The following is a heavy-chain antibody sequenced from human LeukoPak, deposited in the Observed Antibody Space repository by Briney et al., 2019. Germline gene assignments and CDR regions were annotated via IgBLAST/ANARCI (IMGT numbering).Heavy chain of an antibody. J-gene: IGHJ4*01. V-gene: IGHV3-49*04. Sequence: GGSLRLSCTISGFTFGDYALSWVRQAPGEGLEWVSFIRIKAYGETTEYAGSVRGRFFISRDDSNSIAYLQMNSLTTEDTAVYYFTRFRGLLGGNYLEFCGQGTLVTVSS. D-gene: IGHD2/OR15-2a*01. CDR3: TRFRGLLGGNYLEF. CDR1: GFTFGDYA. CDR2: IRIKAYGETT.